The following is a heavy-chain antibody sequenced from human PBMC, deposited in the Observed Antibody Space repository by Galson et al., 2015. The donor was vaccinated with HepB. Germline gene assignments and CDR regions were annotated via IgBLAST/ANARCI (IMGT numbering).Heavy chain of an antibody. CDR2: INSDGIST. D-gene: IGHD2-8*02. V-gene: IGHV3-74*01. J-gene: IGHJ4*02. Sequence: SLRLSCAASGFTISTYWMHWVRQAQGKGPVWVSRINSDGISTTYADSVRGRFTISRDNTKNTLYLEMNSLRAEDTAVYYCAREGFLVPGKTPLDYWGQGTLVTVSS. CDR1: GFTISTYW. CDR3: AREGFLVPGKTPLDY.